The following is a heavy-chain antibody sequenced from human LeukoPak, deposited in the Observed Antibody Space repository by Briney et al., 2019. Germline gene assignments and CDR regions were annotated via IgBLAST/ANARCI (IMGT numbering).Heavy chain of an antibody. CDR2: IYSGGST. D-gene: IGHD2-2*01. Sequence: QSGGSLRLSCAASGFTVSSNYMSGVRQAPGKGLEGLSVIYSGGSTYSAGSGKGRFTISRDNSKNTMYLQMNSLRAEDTAVYYCARGRGGYCSSTSCSRGNWFDPWGQGTLVTVSS. V-gene: IGHV3-53*01. CDR3: ARGRGGYCSSTSCSRGNWFDP. J-gene: IGHJ5*02. CDR1: GFTVSSNY.